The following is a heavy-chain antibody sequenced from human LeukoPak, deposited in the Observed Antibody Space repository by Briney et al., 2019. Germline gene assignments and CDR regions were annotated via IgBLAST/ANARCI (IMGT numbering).Heavy chain of an antibody. D-gene: IGHD3-22*01. Sequence: PGASVKVSCKASGGTFSSYAISWVRQAPGQGLEWMGRIIPILGIANYAQKFQGRVTITADKSTSTAYMELSSLRSEDTAVYYCARGGTMIDDGMDVWGQGTTVTVSS. V-gene: IGHV1-69*04. CDR3: ARGGTMIDDGMDV. J-gene: IGHJ6*02. CDR2: IIPILGIA. CDR1: GGTFSSYA.